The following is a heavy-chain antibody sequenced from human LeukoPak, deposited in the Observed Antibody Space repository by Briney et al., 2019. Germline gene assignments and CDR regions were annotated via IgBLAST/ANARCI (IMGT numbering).Heavy chain of an antibody. Sequence: GGSLRLSCAASGFTFSSYAMHWVRQAPGKGLEWVAVISYDGSNKYYADSVKGRFTIARDNSKNTLYLQMNSLRAEDTAVYYCARDGTRLAYCGGDCYPYFDYWGQGTLVTVSS. J-gene: IGHJ4*02. D-gene: IGHD2-21*02. CDR1: GFTFSSYA. CDR2: ISYDGSNK. CDR3: ARDGTRLAYCGGDCYPYFDY. V-gene: IGHV3-30-3*01.